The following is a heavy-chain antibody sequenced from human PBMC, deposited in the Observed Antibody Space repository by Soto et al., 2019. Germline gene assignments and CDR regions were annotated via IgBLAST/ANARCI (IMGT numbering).Heavy chain of an antibody. CDR2: INHSGST. J-gene: IGHJ5*02. CDR3: ARTLSAAAGRLFVQKTRNWFDP. Sequence: SETLSLTCAVYGGSFSGYYWSWIRQPPGKGLEWIGEINHSGSTNYNPSLKSRVTISVDTSKNQFSLKLSSVTAADTAVYYCARTLSAAAGRLFVQKTRNWFDPWGQGTLVTVSS. CDR1: GGSFSGYY. D-gene: IGHD6-13*01. V-gene: IGHV4-34*01.